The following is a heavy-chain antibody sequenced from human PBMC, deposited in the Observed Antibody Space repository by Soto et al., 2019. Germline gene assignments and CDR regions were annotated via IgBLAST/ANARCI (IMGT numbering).Heavy chain of an antibody. Sequence: PSETLSLTCTVSGGSISSYYWSWIRQPPGKGLEWIGYIYYSGSTYYNPSLKSRVTISVDTSKNQFSLKLSSVTAADTAVYYCARGTLMDVWGQGTTVTVSS. CDR2: IYYSGST. CDR1: GGSISSYY. CDR3: ARGTLMDV. V-gene: IGHV4-59*12. J-gene: IGHJ6*02.